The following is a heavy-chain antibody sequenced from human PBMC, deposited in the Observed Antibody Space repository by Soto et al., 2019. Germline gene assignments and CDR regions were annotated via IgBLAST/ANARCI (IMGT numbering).Heavy chain of an antibody. V-gene: IGHV5-51*01. J-gene: IGHJ4*02. CDR1: GYSFTSYW. D-gene: IGHD5-18*01. CDR2: IYPGDSDT. CDR3: ARPETASTDY. Sequence: GESLKISCKGSGYSFTSYWIGWVRQMPGKGLEWVGIIYPGDSDTRYSPSFQGQVTMSPDKSISTAYLQWSSLKASDTAMYYCARPETASTDYWGQGTLVTVSS.